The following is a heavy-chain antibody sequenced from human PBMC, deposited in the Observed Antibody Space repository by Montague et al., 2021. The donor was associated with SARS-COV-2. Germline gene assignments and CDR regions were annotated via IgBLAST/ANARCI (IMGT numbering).Heavy chain of an antibody. CDR2: INHSGST. D-gene: IGHD3-22*01. CDR3: ARGAPTITMIVVVFTGAGWYFDL. Sequence: SETLSLTCAVHGGSFSGYYWSWFRQPPGKGLEWIGEINHSGSTNYNPPLKSRVSISVDTSKNQFSLKLSSVTAADTAVYYCARGAPTITMIVVVFTGAGWYFDLWGRGTLVTVSS. CDR1: GGSFSGYY. V-gene: IGHV4-34*01. J-gene: IGHJ2*01.